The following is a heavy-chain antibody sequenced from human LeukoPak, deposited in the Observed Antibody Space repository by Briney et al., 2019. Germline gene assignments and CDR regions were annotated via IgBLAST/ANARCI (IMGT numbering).Heavy chain of an antibody. CDR1: GYTFTSYY. Sequence: ASVKVSCKASGYTFTSYYMHWVRQAPGQGLEWMGIINPSGGSTSYAQKFQGRATMTRDTSTSTVYMELSSLRSEDTAVYYCASSRDGYNTTENWGQGTLVTVSS. CDR3: ASSRDGYNTTEN. V-gene: IGHV1-46*01. CDR2: INPSGGST. J-gene: IGHJ4*02. D-gene: IGHD5-24*01.